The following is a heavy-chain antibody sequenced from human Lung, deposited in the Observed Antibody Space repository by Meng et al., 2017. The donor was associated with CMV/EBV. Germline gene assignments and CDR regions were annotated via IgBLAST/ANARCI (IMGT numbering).Heavy chain of an antibody. CDR3: AVWRGAPASAPFWSGPFDN. Sequence: SVXDSXXSSGDSFIKHSINWVRQAPGQGREWMGGIILKVGITDSAQKLQGRVTITADKSTNTAYMDLRSLRPEDTALYYCAVWRGAPASAPFWSGPFDNWGQGTLVXVSS. D-gene: IGHD3-3*01. CDR2: IILKVGIT. CDR1: GDSFIKHS. J-gene: IGHJ4*02. V-gene: IGHV1-69*10.